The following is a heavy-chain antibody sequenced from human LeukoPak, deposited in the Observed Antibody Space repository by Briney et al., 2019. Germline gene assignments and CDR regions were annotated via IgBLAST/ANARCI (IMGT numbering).Heavy chain of an antibody. D-gene: IGHD3-9*01. Sequence: SETLSLTCSVSGDSINIYYWFWVRQPAGKGLEWIGRITGSGSTNYNPSLKSRATMSVDTSKNQFSLRLTSVAAADSAVYYCARGAYDVLTGTHYNWCDPWGQGTLVIVSS. CDR2: ITGSGST. J-gene: IGHJ5*02. V-gene: IGHV4-4*07. CDR3: ARGAYDVLTGTHYNWCDP. CDR1: GDSINIYY.